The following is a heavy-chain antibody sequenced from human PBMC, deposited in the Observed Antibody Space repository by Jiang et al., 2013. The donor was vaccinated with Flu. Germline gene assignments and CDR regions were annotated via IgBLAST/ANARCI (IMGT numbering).Heavy chain of an antibody. CDR3: ARGRAGYYGSGSYRHFDY. V-gene: IGHV1-8*01. D-gene: IGHD3-10*01. J-gene: IGHJ4*02. Sequence: NSGNTGYAQKFQGRVTMTRNTSVSTAYMELSSLRSEDTAVYYCARGRAGYYGSGSYRHFDYWGQGTLVTVSS. CDR2: NSGNT.